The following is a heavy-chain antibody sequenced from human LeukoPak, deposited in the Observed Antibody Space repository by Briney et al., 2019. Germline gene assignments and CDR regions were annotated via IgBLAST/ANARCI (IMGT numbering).Heavy chain of an antibody. Sequence: GGSLRLSCDASGFTVSNTGMSWVRQAPGKGLEWVGRIRRKSDGGTTDYAAPVEGRFTISREDSKNTLYLEMNSLNTEDTAVYYCITDKNSGWFGIFDSWGQGTLVTVSS. CDR2: IRRKSDGGTT. D-gene: IGHD6-19*01. CDR1: GFTVSNTG. V-gene: IGHV3-15*01. CDR3: ITDKNSGWFGIFDS. J-gene: IGHJ4*02.